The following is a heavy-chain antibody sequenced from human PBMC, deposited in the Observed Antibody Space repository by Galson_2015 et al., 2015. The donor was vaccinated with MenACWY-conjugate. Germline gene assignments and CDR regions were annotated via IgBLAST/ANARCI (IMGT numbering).Heavy chain of an antibody. CDR3: ARESTSGNYGMDV. V-gene: IGHV3-11*05. J-gene: IGHJ6*02. CDR1: GFTFSDYY. CDR2: ISSSSSYT. D-gene: IGHD2-2*01. Sequence: SLRLSCAASGFTFSDYYMSWIRQAPGKGLEWVSYISSSSSYTNYADSVKGRFTISRDNAKNSLYLQMNSLRAEDTAVYYCARESTSGNYGMDVWGQGTTVTVSS.